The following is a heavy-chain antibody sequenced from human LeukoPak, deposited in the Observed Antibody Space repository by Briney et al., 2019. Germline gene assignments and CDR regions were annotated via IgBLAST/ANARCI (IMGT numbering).Heavy chain of an antibody. J-gene: IGHJ4*02. Sequence: KPSETLSLTCTASGGSISSYYWSWIRQPPGKGLARNGYYYYSGSTNYNPSLKSRVTISVDTSKNQFSLKLSSVTAADTAVYYCARGVRGYSYGYFYFDYWGQGTLVTVSS. V-gene: IGHV4-59*01. D-gene: IGHD5-18*01. CDR2: YYYSGST. CDR3: ARGVRGYSYGYFYFDY. CDR1: GGSISSYY.